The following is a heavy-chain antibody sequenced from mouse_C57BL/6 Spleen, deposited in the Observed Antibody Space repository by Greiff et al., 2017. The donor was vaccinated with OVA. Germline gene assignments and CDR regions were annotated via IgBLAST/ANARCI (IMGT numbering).Heavy chain of an antibody. CDR2: IDPSDSET. CDR3: ARYGSGYFDV. D-gene: IGHD1-1*02. V-gene: IGHV1-52*01. J-gene: IGHJ1*03. Sequence: QVQLQQPGAELVRPGSSVKLSCKASGYTFTSYWMQWVKQRPIQGLEWIGNIDPSDSETHYNQKFKDKATLTVDKSSSTAYMQLSSLTSEDSAVYYCARYGSGYFDVWGTGTTVTVSS. CDR1: GYTFTSYW.